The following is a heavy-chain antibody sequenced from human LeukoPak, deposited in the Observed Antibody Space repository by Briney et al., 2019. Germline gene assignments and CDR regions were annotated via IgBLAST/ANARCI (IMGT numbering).Heavy chain of an antibody. V-gene: IGHV3-15*01. Sequence: GGSLRHPCAASGFTHCKARMSLARQAPGKGLEWVGRIKSKTDGGTTDYAAPVKGRFTISRDDSKNPLYLQMNCLKTEDTAVYYCTTDHSSLFKYNWNDDAWELYYWGQGTLVTVSS. CDR1: GFTHCKAR. CDR2: IKSKTDGGTT. D-gene: IGHD1-1*01. CDR3: TTDHSSLFKYNWNDDAWELYY. J-gene: IGHJ4*02.